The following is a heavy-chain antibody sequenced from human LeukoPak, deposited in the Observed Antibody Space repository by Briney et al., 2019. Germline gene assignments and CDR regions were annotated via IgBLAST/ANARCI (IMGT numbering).Heavy chain of an antibody. CDR3: AREWGASVPIDY. J-gene: IGHJ4*02. D-gene: IGHD4/OR15-4a*01. V-gene: IGHV3-74*01. Sequence: GGSLRLSCAASGFPFSSYWMHCVRQAPGKGLVWVSRVTSEGTTTYYADSVKGRFTVSRDNAKNTLYLQMNSLRAEDTAMYYCAREWGASVPIDYWGQGTLVTVSS. CDR1: GFPFSSYW. CDR2: VTSEGTTT.